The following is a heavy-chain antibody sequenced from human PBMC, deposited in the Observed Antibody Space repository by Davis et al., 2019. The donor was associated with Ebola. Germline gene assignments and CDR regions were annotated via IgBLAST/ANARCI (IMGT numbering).Heavy chain of an antibody. D-gene: IGHD2-15*01. Sequence: SVTVSCKASGYMFVSSGISWVRQAPGQGLEWLGWISPNNGNSNYAQQFQGRVTMTTNTSTNTAFMELRSLRSDDTAVYYCARVPACGGGSCLTSWFDPWGQGTLVTVSS. V-gene: IGHV1-18*01. CDR3: ARVPACGGGSCLTSWFDP. CDR1: GYMFVSSG. CDR2: ISPNNGNS. J-gene: IGHJ5*02.